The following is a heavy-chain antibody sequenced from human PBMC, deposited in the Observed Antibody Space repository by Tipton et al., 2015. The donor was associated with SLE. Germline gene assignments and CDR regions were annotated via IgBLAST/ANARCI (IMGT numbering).Heavy chain of an antibody. CDR3: AGAWQGYCSGGTCYVLDY. CDR2: IYSSGST. V-gene: IGHV4-59*11. Sequence: TLSLTCAVYGGSFSGHYWSWIRQPPGKGLEWIGYIYSSGSTNYNPPLKSRVTISVDTSKNQFSLKLRSVTAADTAVYYCAGAWQGYCSGGTCYVLDYWGQGTLVTVSS. CDR1: GGSFSGHY. D-gene: IGHD2-15*01. J-gene: IGHJ4*02.